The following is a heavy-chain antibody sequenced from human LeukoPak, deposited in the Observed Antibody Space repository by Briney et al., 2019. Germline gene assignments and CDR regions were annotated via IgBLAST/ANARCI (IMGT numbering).Heavy chain of an antibody. V-gene: IGHV3-23*01. CDR2: ISGSSGST. CDR1: GFTFSSYA. CDR3: AKGPHIVVVPADPLDY. Sequence: GGSLRLSCAASGFTFSSYAMSWVRQAPGKGLEWVSAISGSSGSTYYADSVKGRFTISRDNSKNTLYLQMNSLRAEDTAVYYCAKGPHIVVVPADPLDYWGQGTLVTVSS. D-gene: IGHD2-2*01. J-gene: IGHJ4*02.